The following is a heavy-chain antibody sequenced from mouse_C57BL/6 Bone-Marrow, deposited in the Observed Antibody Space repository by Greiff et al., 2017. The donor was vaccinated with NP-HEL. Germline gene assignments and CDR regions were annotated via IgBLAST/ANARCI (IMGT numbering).Heavy chain of an antibody. CDR1: GFSFNTYA. CDR3: VRHERDYGSPDWYFDV. V-gene: IGHV10-1*01. D-gene: IGHD1-1*01. J-gene: IGHJ1*03. CDR2: IRSKSNNYAT. Sequence: EVQVVESGGGLVQPKGSLKLSCAASGFSFNTYAMNWVRQAPGKGLEWVARIRSKSNNYATYYADSVKDRFTISRDDSESMLYLQMNNLKTEDTAMYYCVRHERDYGSPDWYFDVWGTGTTVTVSS.